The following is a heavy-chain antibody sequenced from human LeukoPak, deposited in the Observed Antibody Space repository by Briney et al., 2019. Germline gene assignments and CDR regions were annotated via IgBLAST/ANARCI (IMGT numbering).Heavy chain of an antibody. J-gene: IGHJ4*02. CDR1: GGSISGYY. D-gene: IGHD5-18*01. CDR3: ARENGYRYDY. CDR2: IHYSGST. V-gene: IGHV4-59*01. Sequence: SETLSLTCSVSGGSISGYYWSWIRQPPGKGLEWIGYIHYSGSTHYNPSLKSRVTISVDTSKNQFSLKLSSVTAADTALYYCARENGYRYDYWGQGTLVTVSS.